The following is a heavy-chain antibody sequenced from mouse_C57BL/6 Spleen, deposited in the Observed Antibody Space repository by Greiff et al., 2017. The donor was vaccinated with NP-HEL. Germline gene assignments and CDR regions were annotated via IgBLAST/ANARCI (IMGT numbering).Heavy chain of an antibody. Sequence: VHLVESGPGLVQPSQSLSITCTVSGFSLTSYGLHWVRQSPGKGLEWLGVIWRGGITDYNAAFISRMSISKDNSKSQVFFKMNSLQDNDTAIYYCARKDRNYPLYAMGYWGQGTSVTVSS. D-gene: IGHD2-5*01. J-gene: IGHJ4*01. CDR2: IWRGGIT. V-gene: IGHV2-2*02. CDR1: GFSLTSYG. CDR3: ARKDRNYPLYAMGY.